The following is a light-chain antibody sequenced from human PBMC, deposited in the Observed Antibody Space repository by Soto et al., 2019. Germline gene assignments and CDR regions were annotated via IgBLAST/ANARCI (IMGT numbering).Light chain of an antibody. Sequence: DIQMTQSPSSLSASVGDRVTITCRASQNISKYLNWYQQKLGKAPKLLIYAASSLQSGDPSRFSGSGSGTDFTLSISSLQPEDFATYYCHQTYGKHRTLGQGTKVDIK. CDR1: QNISKY. J-gene: IGKJ1*01. V-gene: IGKV1-39*01. CDR2: AAS. CDR3: HQTYGKHRT.